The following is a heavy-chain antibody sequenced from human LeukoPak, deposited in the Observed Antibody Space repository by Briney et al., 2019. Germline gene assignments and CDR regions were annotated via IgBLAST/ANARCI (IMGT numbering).Heavy chain of an antibody. J-gene: IGHJ3*02. CDR3: ARDLIQLWLRAFDI. CDR1: GFTFSSYW. V-gene: IGHV3-21*01. D-gene: IGHD5-18*01. CDR2: ISSSSSYI. Sequence: PGGSLRLSCAASGFTFSSYWMSWVRQAPGKGLEWVSSISSSSSYIYYADSVKGRFTISRDNAKNSLYLQMNSLRAEDTAVYYCARDLIQLWLRAFDIWGQGTMVTVSS.